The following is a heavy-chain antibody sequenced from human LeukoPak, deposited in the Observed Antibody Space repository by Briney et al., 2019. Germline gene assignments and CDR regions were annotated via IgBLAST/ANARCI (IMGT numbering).Heavy chain of an antibody. D-gene: IGHD6-19*01. CDR2: IYYSGST. Sequence: PSETLSLTCTVSGGSMSSSSYYWGWIRQPPGKGLEWIGSIYYSGSTYYNPSLKSRVTISVDTSKNQFSLKLSSVTAADTAVYYCARSTYYSGWYSSGWKGDFDYWGQGTLVTVSS. J-gene: IGHJ4*02. CDR3: ARSTYYSGWYSSGWKGDFDY. CDR1: GGSMSSSSYY. V-gene: IGHV4-39*01.